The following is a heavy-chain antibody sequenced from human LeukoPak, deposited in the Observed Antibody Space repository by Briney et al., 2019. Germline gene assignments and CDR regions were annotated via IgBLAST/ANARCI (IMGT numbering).Heavy chain of an antibody. Sequence: HPGGSLRLSCAASGFIFDGYAMHWVRQAPGKGLEWVSGISWNSGSIGYADSVKGRFTISRDNAKNSLYLQMNSLRAEDTALYYYAKGLYGSRSWGQGTLVTVSS. CDR3: AKGLYGSRS. CDR2: ISWNSGSI. J-gene: IGHJ4*02. D-gene: IGHD3-10*01. CDR1: GFIFDGYA. V-gene: IGHV3-9*01.